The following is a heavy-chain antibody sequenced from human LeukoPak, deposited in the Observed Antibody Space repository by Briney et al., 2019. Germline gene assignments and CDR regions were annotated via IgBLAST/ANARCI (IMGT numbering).Heavy chain of an antibody. CDR1: GFTFSSYG. CDR2: ISYDGSNK. Sequence: GGSLRLSCAASGFTFSSYGMHWVRQAPGKGLEWVAVISYDGSNKYYADSVKGRLTMSRDNARSTVYLQMGNLRAEDTAIYYCTRQLGYCSAGTCYFDSWGQGTLVAVSS. CDR3: TRQLGYCSAGTCYFDS. J-gene: IGHJ4*02. V-gene: IGHV3-30*03. D-gene: IGHD2-15*01.